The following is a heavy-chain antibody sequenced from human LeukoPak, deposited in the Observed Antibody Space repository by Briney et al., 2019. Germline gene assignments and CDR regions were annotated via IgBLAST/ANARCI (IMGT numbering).Heavy chain of an antibody. V-gene: IGHV4-30-2*01. CDR1: GGSISSGDYY. J-gene: IGHJ5*01. CDR3: ARSLGNYYGSGTYSLFAS. D-gene: IGHD3-10*01. Sequence: PSETLSLTCTVSGGSISSGDYYWSWIRQPPGKGLEWIGYIYHSGSTYYNPSLKSRVTISVDRSKNQFSLKLSSVTAADTAVYFCARSLGNYYGSGTYSLFASWGHGTLVTVSS. CDR2: IYHSGST.